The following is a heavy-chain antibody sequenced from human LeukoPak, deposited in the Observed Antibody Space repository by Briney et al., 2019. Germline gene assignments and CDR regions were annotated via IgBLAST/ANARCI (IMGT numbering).Heavy chain of an antibody. CDR3: AKGNGYSYGRYYFDY. CDR2: ITASGGNT. Sequence: PGGSLRLSCAASGFTVSGKYMSWVRQAPGKGLEWVSAITASGGNTYYADSVKGRFTISRDNSKNTLYLRVNSLRAEDTAVYYCAKGNGYSYGRYYFDYWGQGTLVTVSS. D-gene: IGHD5-18*01. J-gene: IGHJ4*02. V-gene: IGHV3-23*01. CDR1: GFTVSGKY.